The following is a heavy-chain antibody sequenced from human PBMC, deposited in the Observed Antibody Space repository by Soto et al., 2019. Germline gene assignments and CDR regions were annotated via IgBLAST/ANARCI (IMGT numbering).Heavy chain of an antibody. CDR2: IWYDGSNK. V-gene: IGHV3-33*01. J-gene: IGHJ4*02. CDR3: ARDNNDYGDSYFDY. Sequence: LRLSCAASGFTFSSYGMHWVRQAPGKGLEWVAVIWYDGSNKYYADSVKGRFTISRDNSKNTLYLQMNSLRAEDTAVYYCARDNNDYGDSYFDYWGQGTLVTVS. CDR1: GFTFSSYG. D-gene: IGHD4-17*01.